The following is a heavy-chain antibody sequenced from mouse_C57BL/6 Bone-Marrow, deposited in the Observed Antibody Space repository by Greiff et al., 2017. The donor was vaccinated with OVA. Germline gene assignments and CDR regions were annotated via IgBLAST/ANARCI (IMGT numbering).Heavy chain of an antibody. V-gene: IGHV10-1*01. CDR1: GFSFNTYA. D-gene: IGHD1-1*01. J-gene: IGHJ1*03. CDR2: IRSKSNNYAT. CDR3: VLIYYYGSSPSFYFDV. Sequence: EVHLVESGGGLVQPKGSLKLSCAASGFSFNTYAMNWVRQAPGKGLEWVARIRSKSNNYATYYADSVKDRFTISRDDSESMLYLQMNNLKTEDTAMYYCVLIYYYGSSPSFYFDVWGTGTTVTVSS.